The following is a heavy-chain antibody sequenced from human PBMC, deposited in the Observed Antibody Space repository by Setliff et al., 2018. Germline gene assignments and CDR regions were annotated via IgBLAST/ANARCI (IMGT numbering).Heavy chain of an antibody. CDR1: GFTFSSYA. CDR3: ARAYPWLTSEY. Sequence: GGSLRLSCAASGFTFSSYAMSWVRQAPGKGLEWVSAISGSGGSTYYADSVKGRFTISRDNSKNTLSLQMNSLRADDTAVYYCARAYPWLTSEYWGQGTLVTVSS. CDR2: ISGSGGST. D-gene: IGHD6-19*01. V-gene: IGHV3-23*01. J-gene: IGHJ4*02.